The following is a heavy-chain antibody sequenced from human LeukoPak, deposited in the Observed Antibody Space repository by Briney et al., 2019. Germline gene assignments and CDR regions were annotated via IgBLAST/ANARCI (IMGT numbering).Heavy chain of an antibody. CDR1: GGSFSGYY. Sequence: SETLSLTCAVYGGSFSGYYWSWIRQPPGKGLEWIGEINHSGSTNYNPSLKSRVTISVDTSKNQFSLKLSSVTAADTAVYYCARASLGDYVWGSYRRKNWFDPGAREPWSPSPQ. D-gene: IGHD3-16*02. J-gene: IGHJ5*02. CDR3: ARASLGDYVWGSYRRKNWFDP. CDR2: INHSGST. V-gene: IGHV4-34*01.